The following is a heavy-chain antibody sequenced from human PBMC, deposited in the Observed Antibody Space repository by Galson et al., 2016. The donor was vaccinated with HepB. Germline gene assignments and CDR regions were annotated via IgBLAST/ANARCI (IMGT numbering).Heavy chain of an antibody. Sequence: SVKVSCKASGYTFTNYAMHWVRQAPGQRLEWIGWINAGNGITKYSQKFQDRVTITRDTSATTAYMELRSLTSEDTAVYYCARRSGVVPAANWFDPWGQGTLVTVSS. CDR3: ARRSGVVPAANWFDP. D-gene: IGHD2-2*01. CDR2: INAGNGIT. V-gene: IGHV1-3*01. J-gene: IGHJ5*02. CDR1: GYTFTNYA.